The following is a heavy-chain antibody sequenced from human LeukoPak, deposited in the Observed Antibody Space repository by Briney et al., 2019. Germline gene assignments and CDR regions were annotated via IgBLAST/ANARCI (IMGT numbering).Heavy chain of an antibody. CDR3: ARGRGQQHTPKYFQH. Sequence: PSETLSLTCTVSGGSISSYYWSWIRQPPGKGLEWIGYIYYSGSTNYNPSLKSRVTISVDTSKNQFSLRLSSVTAADTAVYYCARGRGQQHTPKYFQHWGQGTLVTVSS. CDR2: IYYSGST. J-gene: IGHJ1*01. CDR1: GGSISSYY. D-gene: IGHD6-13*01. V-gene: IGHV4-59*12.